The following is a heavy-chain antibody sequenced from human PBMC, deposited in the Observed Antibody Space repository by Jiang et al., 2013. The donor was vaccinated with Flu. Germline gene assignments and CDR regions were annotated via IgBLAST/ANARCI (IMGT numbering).Heavy chain of an antibody. CDR2: IYYSGST. CDR3: ARGGGPNGDPLGRFDY. Sequence: GSGLVKPSETLSLTCTVSGGSISSYYWSWIRQPPGKGLEWIGYIYYSGSTNYNPSLKSRVTISVDTSKNQFSLKLSSVTAADTAVYYCARGGGPNGDPLGRFDYWGQGTLVTVSS. D-gene: IGHD7-27*01. CDR1: GGSISSYY. V-gene: IGHV4-59*01. J-gene: IGHJ4*02.